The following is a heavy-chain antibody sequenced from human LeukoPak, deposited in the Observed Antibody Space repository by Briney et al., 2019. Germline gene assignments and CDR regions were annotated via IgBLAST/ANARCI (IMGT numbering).Heavy chain of an antibody. CDR3: ARHITPSVAGVFDY. D-gene: IGHD6-19*01. Sequence: PSETLSLTCAVHGGSFSGYYWSWIRQPPGKGLEWIGEINHSGSTNYNPSLKSRVTISVDTSKNQFSLKLSSVTAADTAVYYCARHITPSVAGVFDYWGQGTLVTVSS. J-gene: IGHJ4*02. V-gene: IGHV4-34*01. CDR2: INHSGST. CDR1: GGSFSGYY.